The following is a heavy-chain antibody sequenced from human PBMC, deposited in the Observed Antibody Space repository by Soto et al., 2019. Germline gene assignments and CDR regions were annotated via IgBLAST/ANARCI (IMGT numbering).Heavy chain of an antibody. V-gene: IGHV4-59*01. CDR3: ASAIVSYYGSGSYSNWFDP. CDR2: IYYSGST. Sequence: PSETLSLTCTVSGGSISSYYWSWIRQPPGKGLEWIGYIYYSGSTNYNPSLKSRVTISVDTSKNQFSLKLSSVTAADTAVYYCASAIVSYYGSGSYSNWFDPWGQGTLVTVSS. J-gene: IGHJ5*02. D-gene: IGHD3-10*01. CDR1: GGSISSYY.